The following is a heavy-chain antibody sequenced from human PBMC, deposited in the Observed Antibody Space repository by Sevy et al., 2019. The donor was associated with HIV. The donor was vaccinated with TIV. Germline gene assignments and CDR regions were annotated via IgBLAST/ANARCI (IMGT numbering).Heavy chain of an antibody. V-gene: IGHV3-23*01. Sequence: GRSLRLSCAASGFTFSSYAMSWVRQAPGKGLEWVSAISGSGGSTYYADSVKGRFTISRDNSKNTLYLQMNSLRAEDTAVYYCAKDLYSSSYYHDYYYGMDVWGQGTTVTVSS. CDR2: ISGSGGST. J-gene: IGHJ6*02. CDR3: AKDLYSSSYYHDYYYGMDV. D-gene: IGHD6-6*01. CDR1: GFTFSSYA.